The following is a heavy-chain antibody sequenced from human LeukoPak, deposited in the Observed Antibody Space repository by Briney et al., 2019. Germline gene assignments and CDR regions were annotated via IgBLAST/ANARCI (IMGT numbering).Heavy chain of an antibody. CDR2: ISSSSSYI. Sequence: GGSLRLSCAASGFTLSSYSMNWVRQAPGKGLEWVSSISSSSSYIYYADSVKGRFTISRDNAKNSLYLQMNSLRAEDTAVYYCAREQGYYYDSSGYLFDYWGQGTLVTVSS. V-gene: IGHV3-21*01. J-gene: IGHJ4*02. CDR3: AREQGYYYDSSGYLFDY. D-gene: IGHD3-22*01. CDR1: GFTLSSYS.